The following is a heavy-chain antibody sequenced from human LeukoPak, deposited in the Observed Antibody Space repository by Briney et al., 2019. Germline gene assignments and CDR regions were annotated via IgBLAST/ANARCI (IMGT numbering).Heavy chain of an antibody. V-gene: IGHV3-33*01. CDR3: ARGKYLLLSYWFDP. CDR2: IWYDGSNK. Sequence: GGSLRLSCAASGFTFSSYGMHWVRQAPGKGLEWVAVIWYDGSNKYYADSVKGRFTISRDNSKNTLYLQMNSLRAEDTAVYYCARGKYLLLSYWFDPWGQGTLVTVSS. J-gene: IGHJ5*02. D-gene: IGHD2-2*01. CDR1: GFTFSSYG.